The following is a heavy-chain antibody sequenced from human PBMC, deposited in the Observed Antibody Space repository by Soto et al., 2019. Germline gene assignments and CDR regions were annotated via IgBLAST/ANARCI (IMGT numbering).Heavy chain of an antibody. V-gene: IGHV3-33*01. J-gene: IGHJ4*02. D-gene: IGHD3-22*01. CDR1: GFTFSSYG. Sequence: GGSLRLSCAASGFTFSSYGMHWVRQAPGKGLEWVAVIWYDGSNKYYADSVKGRFTISRDNSKNTLYLQMNSLRAEDTAVYYCARDMNYDSSGPPDYWGQGTLVTVSS. CDR2: IWYDGSNK. CDR3: ARDMNYDSSGPPDY.